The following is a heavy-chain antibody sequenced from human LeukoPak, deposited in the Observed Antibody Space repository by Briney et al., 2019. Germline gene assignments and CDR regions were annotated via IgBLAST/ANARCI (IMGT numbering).Heavy chain of an antibody. J-gene: IGHJ4*02. V-gene: IGHV4-59*01. CDR3: ARHSWGSSWFDY. CDR1: GGSISSYY. D-gene: IGHD6-13*01. CDR2: THYSGST. Sequence: PSETLSLTCTVSGGSISSYYWSWIRQPPGKGLEWIGCTHYSGSTNYNPSLKSRVTISLDTSKNQFSLELRSVTAADTAVYYCARHSWGSSWFDYWGQGTLVTVSS.